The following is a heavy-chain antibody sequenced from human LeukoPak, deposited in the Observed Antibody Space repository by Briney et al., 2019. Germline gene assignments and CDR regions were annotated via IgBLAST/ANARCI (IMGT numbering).Heavy chain of an antibody. CDR3: ASGIQRSYGSGGYSFHFDS. CDR1: GASISSGNYY. D-gene: IGHD3-10*01. Sequence: PSQTLSLTCTVSGASISSGNYYWSWVRQHPGKGLEWIGYIYHSGSTHYNPSLNSRGTISPDTSKNQFSLKLSSVTAADTATYYCASGIQRSYGSGGYSFHFDSWGRGTLVTVSP. V-gene: IGHV4-31*03. CDR2: IYHSGST. J-gene: IGHJ4*02.